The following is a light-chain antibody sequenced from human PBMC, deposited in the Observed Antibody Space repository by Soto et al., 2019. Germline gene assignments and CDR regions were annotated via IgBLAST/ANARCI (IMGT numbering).Light chain of an antibody. J-gene: IGKJ5*01. CDR3: QQYHNWPGT. V-gene: IGKV3-15*01. CDR2: GAS. Sequence: EIVMTQSPAILSVSPGERVTLSCRASQSVSRNLAWFEQKPGQAPRLLIHGASTRATGIPARFSGSGSGTEFTLTISSLQSEDLAVYYCQQYHNWPGTFGQGTRLEIK. CDR1: QSVSRN.